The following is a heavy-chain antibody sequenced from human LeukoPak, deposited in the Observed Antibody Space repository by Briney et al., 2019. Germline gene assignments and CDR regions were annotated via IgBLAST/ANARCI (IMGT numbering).Heavy chain of an antibody. CDR1: GFTFSSYA. V-gene: IGHV3-30-3*01. J-gene: IGHJ4*02. D-gene: IGHD3-10*01. Sequence: GGSLRLSCAASGFTFSSYAMHWVRQAPGKGLEWVAVISYDGSNKYYADSVKGRFTISRDNSKNTLYLQMNSLRAEDTAVYYCARGPGANFDYWGQGTWSPSPQ. CDR2: ISYDGSNK. CDR3: ARGPGANFDY.